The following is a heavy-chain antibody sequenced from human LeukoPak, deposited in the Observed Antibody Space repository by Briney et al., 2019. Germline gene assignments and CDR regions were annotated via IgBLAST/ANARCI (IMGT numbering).Heavy chain of an antibody. CDR2: IKNDGSDK. Sequence: GGSLRLSCAASGFTFSSYAMSWVRQAPGMGLEWVATIKNDGSDKYYVDSVKGRFTLSRDNAKNSLYLQMNSLRVEDTAVYYCADLGYTDGGQGTLVTVSS. CDR1: GFTFSSYA. CDR3: ADLGYTD. V-gene: IGHV3-7*01. D-gene: IGHD2-15*01. J-gene: IGHJ4*02.